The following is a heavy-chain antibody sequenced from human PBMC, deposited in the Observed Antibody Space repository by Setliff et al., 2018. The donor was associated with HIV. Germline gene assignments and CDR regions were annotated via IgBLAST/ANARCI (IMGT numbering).Heavy chain of an antibody. D-gene: IGHD2-15*01. CDR3: AKTLPTLYPPHDYYFAMDV. Sequence: GGSLRLSCAASGFTFSSYSMNWVRQTPGKGLEWVSYISSSDTTIYYADSVKGRFTISRDNAKNTLYLQMNSLRAEDTAVYYCAKTLPTLYPPHDYYFAMDVWGQGTTVTVSS. J-gene: IGHJ6*02. CDR1: GFTFSSYS. CDR2: ISSSDTTI. V-gene: IGHV3-48*01.